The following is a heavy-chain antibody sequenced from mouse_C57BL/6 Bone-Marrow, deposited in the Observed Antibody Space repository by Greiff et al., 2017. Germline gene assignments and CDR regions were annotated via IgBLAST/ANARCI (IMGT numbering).Heavy chain of an antibody. D-gene: IGHD2-1*01. CDR2: IYPRSGNT. CDR3: AREIYYGGLNYVDY. V-gene: IGHV1-81*01. Sequence: VQLQQSGAELARPGASVKLSCKASGYTFTSYGISWVKQRPGQGLEWIGEIYPRSGNTYYNEKFKGKATLTADKSSSTAYMQLRSLTYVDSAVYFCAREIYYGGLNYVDYWGQGTTLTVSS. CDR1: GYTFTSYG. J-gene: IGHJ2*01.